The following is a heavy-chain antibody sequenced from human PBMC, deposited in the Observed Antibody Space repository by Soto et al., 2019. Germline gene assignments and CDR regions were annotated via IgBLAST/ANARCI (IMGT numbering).Heavy chain of an antibody. V-gene: IGHV3-30-3*01. CDR1: GFTFRSYA. D-gene: IGHD2-15*01. CDR3: ARAGGILLDN. CDR2: ISYDGSNK. Sequence: QVQLVESGGGVVQPGRSLRLSCAASGFTFRSYAMHGGRQAPGKGLEWVAVISYDGSNKYYADSVKGRFTISRDISKNPLYLQMTSLRAEDTSGYYCARAGGILLDNCGRDTLVTVSS. J-gene: IGHJ4*02.